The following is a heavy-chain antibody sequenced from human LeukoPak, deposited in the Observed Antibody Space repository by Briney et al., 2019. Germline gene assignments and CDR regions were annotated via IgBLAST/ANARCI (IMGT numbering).Heavy chain of an antibody. D-gene: IGHD6-6*01. Sequence: PSETLSLTCTVSGGSISNYYWSWIRQPPGKELEWIGYISYSGNTDSNPSLKSRVTISVDTSKNQFSLKLSSMTAADTAVYYCAKDFEQLAWATEGTYFDYWGQGTLVTVSS. J-gene: IGHJ4*02. V-gene: IGHV4-59*12. CDR1: GGSISNYY. CDR2: ISYSGNT. CDR3: AKDFEQLAWATEGTYFDY.